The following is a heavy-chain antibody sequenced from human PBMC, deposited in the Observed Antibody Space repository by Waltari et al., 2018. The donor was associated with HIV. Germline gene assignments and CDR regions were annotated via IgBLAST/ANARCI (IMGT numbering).Heavy chain of an antibody. CDR1: GFGVRDNF. CDR2: IYTGDGT. D-gene: IGHD5-12*01. V-gene: IGHV3-53*01. CDR3: ARDRGYSGYGGMDV. J-gene: IGHJ6*02. Sequence: EVRLVESGGGLFQPGGSLRLSCAASGFGVRDNFMCWVRQAPGKGLEWVSVIYTGDGTYYADSVKGRFTISRDKSKNSLSRQVDSLRVEDTAVYFCARDRGYSGYGGMDVWGQGTTVTVSS.